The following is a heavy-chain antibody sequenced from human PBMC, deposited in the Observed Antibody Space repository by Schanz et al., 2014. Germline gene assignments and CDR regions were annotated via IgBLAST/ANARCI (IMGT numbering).Heavy chain of an antibody. Sequence: QVQLVQSEAEVKKPGSSVKVSCKASGGTFSTYPINWLRQAPGQGLEWMGRIIPIHGIVNYAQRFQDRVRITADKSTSTAYMELRNLRSDDTAVYYCARAKRFGDMDVWGQGTTVTVSS. CDR3: ARAKRFGDMDV. V-gene: IGHV1-69*02. D-gene: IGHD3-10*01. J-gene: IGHJ6*02. CDR2: IIPIHGIV. CDR1: GGTFSTYP.